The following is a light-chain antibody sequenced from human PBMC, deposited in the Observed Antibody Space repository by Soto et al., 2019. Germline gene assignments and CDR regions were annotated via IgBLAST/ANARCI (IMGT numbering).Light chain of an antibody. V-gene: IGKV1-12*01. J-gene: IGKJ5*01. CDR3: QQANSFPIT. CDR1: QDISSW. CDR2: GAS. Sequence: DIQMTQSPSSVSSSVGDRVTITCRASQDISSWLAWYQQKPGKAPKLLIYGASSLQSGVPSRFSGSGSGTDFTLTISSLQPEDFATYYCQQANSFPITFGQGTRLEIK.